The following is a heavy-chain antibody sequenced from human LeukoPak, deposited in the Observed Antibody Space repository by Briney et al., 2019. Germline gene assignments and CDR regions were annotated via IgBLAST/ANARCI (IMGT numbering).Heavy chain of an antibody. CDR1: GFTFNTQD. CDR2: ITIAGGT. CDR3: GKGRVSD. D-gene: IGHD6-19*01. V-gene: IGHV3-23*01. Sequence: PGGSLRLSCAASGFTFNTQDMRWVRQAPGKGLEWVSSITIAGGTFHADSVRGRFTISRDNSKNTLDLQMNSLRVEDTAVYYCGKGRVSDWGQGTLVTVSS. J-gene: IGHJ4*02.